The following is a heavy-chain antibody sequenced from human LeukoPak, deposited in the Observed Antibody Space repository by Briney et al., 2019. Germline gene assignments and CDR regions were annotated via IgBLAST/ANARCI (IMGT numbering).Heavy chain of an antibody. J-gene: IGHJ4*02. Sequence: ASVKVSCKTSGYIFTPHHIHWMRQAPGQGLELLGWVSAANNPEYSQRFQGRVVITRDASATTSYLELNSLRSEDTAIYYCAMSVEMPPIPSFDFWGQGTLVTVSS. V-gene: IGHV1-3*01. D-gene: IGHD5-24*01. CDR2: VSAANNP. CDR1: GYIFTPHH. CDR3: AMSVEMPPIPSFDF.